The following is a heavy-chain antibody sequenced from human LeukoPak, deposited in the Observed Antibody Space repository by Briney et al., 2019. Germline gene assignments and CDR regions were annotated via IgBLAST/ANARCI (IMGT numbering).Heavy chain of an antibody. V-gene: IGHV3-30*18. J-gene: IGHJ4*02. CDR1: GFTFSIYG. CDR3: AKVRPPPISLLADAPEFDY. Sequence: GGSLRLSCAASGFTFSIYGMHWVRRAPGKGLEWVAVISGDGSNNYYADSVKGRFTISRDNSKNTVYLQMNSLRAEDTAVHYRAKVRPPPISLLADAPEFDYWGQGTMVTVSS. CDR2: ISGDGSNN. D-gene: IGHD3-3*02.